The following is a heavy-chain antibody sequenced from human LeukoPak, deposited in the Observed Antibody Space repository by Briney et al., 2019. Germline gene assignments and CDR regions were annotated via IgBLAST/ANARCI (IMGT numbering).Heavy chain of an antibody. Sequence: PGGSLRLSCAASGFTFSSSVMSWVRQAPGKGLEWVSAISGSGGSTQYVDSVKGRFTISRDNSKNTLYLQMSSLRAEDTAVYYCAKTERFDPWGQGTLVTVSS. V-gene: IGHV3-23*01. J-gene: IGHJ5*02. CDR1: GFTFSSSV. CDR2: ISGSGGST. CDR3: AKTERFDP.